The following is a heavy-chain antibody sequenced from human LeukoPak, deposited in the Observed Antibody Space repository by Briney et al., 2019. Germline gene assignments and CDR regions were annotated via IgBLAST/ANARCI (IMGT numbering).Heavy chain of an antibody. Sequence: ASVKVSCKASGYTFTGYYMHWVRQAPGQGLEWMGRINPNSGRTNYAQKFQGRVTMTRDTSISTAYMELSRLRSDDTAVYYCARAGAYYDILTGRERRIIHDYYMDVWGKGTTVTVSS. CDR2: INPNSGRT. CDR1: GYTFTGYY. J-gene: IGHJ6*03. V-gene: IGHV1-2*06. D-gene: IGHD3-9*01. CDR3: ARAGAYYDILTGRERRIIHDYYMDV.